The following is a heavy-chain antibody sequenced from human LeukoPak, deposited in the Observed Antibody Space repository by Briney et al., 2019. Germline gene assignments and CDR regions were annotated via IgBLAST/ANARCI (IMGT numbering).Heavy chain of an antibody. Sequence: PSETLSLTCAVSGGSISSGGYSWSWLRQPPGRGLEWIGYIYHSGSTYYNPSLKSRVTISVDRSKTQFSLKLSSVTAADTAVYYCARELSDGMDVWGQGTTVTVSS. V-gene: IGHV4-30-2*01. CDR2: IYHSGST. CDR1: GGSISSGGYS. CDR3: ARELSDGMDV. J-gene: IGHJ6*02.